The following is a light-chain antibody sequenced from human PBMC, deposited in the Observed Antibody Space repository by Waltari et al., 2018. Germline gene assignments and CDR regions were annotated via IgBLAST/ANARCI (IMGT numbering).Light chain of an antibody. CDR2: GAS. J-gene: IGKJ4*01. Sequence: EIVLTQSPGTLSLSPGDRATLSCRAGQTVRTTYLAWYQQKPGQAPTLLISGASRRATGVPDRFSGSGSGTDFSLTISSLEPEDFAVYYCQQYDISPLTFGGGTKVEIK. V-gene: IGKV3-20*01. CDR3: QQYDISPLT. CDR1: QTVRTTY.